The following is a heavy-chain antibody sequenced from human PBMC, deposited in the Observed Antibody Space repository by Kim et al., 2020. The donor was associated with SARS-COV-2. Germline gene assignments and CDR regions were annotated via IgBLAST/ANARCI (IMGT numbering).Heavy chain of an antibody. D-gene: IGHD3-10*01. J-gene: IGHJ4*02. CDR2: IYYSGST. Sequence: SETLSLTCTVSGGSISSSSYYWGWIRQPPGKGLEWIGSIYYSGSTYYNPSLKSRVTISVDTSKNQFSLKLSSVTAADTAVYYCARLCLVEMDFGETCEWGQGTLVTVSS. CDR1: GGSISSSSYY. V-gene: IGHV4-39*01. CDR3: ARLCLVEMDFGETCE.